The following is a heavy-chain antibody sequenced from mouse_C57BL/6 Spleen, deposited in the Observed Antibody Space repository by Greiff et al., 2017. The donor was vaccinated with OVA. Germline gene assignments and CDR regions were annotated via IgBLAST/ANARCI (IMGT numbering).Heavy chain of an antibody. CDR1: GFTFSDYG. CDR3: ARDSNPGMDY. V-gene: IGHV5-17*01. D-gene: IGHD2-5*01. Sequence: EVMLVESGGGLVKPGGSLKLSCAASGFTFSDYGMHWVRQAPEKGLEWVAYISSGSSTIYYADTVKGRFTISRDDAKNTLFLQMTSLRSEDTAMYYCARDSNPGMDYWGQGTSVTVSS. CDR2: ISSGSSTI. J-gene: IGHJ4*01.